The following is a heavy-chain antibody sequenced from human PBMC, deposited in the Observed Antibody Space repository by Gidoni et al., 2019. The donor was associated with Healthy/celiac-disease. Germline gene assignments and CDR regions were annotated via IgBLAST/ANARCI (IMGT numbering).Heavy chain of an antibody. CDR2: ISGRGGST. Sequence: EVQLLESGGGLVQPGGSLRPSCAASGCPFSSYAMSWVRQAPGKGLEWVSAISGRGGSTYYADSVKGRFTISRDNSKNTLYLQMNSLRAEDTAVYYCANHCSSTSCPGVYWGQGTLVTVSS. J-gene: IGHJ4*02. V-gene: IGHV3-23*01. CDR3: ANHCSSTSCPGVY. D-gene: IGHD2-2*01. CDR1: GCPFSSYA.